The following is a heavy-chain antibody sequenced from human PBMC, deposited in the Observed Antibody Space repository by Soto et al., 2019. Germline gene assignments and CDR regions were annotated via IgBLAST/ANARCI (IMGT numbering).Heavy chain of an antibody. V-gene: IGHV3-7*01. Sequence: EVQLVESGGGLVQPGGSLRLSCAASGFTFSSYWMSWVRQAPGKGLEWVANIKQDGSEKYYVDSVKGRFTISRDNAKNSLYLQMNSLRAEDTAVYYCTTDDPINKNWGQGTLVTVSP. CDR2: IKQDGSEK. CDR1: GFTFSSYW. J-gene: IGHJ4*02. CDR3: TTDDPINKN.